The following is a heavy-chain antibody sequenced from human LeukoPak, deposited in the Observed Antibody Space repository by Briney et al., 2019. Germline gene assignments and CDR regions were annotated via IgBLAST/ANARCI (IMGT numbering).Heavy chain of an antibody. J-gene: IGHJ4*02. CDR2: ISSGGGGI. Sequence: GGSLRLSCAAYGFTFSSYEMNWVRQAPGKGLEWVSYISSGGGGIFYADSVKGRFTISRDNAKNSLHLQMNSLRAEDTAVYYCARDGASHPSIYYFDYWGQGTLVTVSS. V-gene: IGHV3-48*03. CDR3: ARDGASHPSIYYFDY. CDR1: GFTFSSYE. D-gene: IGHD4-17*01.